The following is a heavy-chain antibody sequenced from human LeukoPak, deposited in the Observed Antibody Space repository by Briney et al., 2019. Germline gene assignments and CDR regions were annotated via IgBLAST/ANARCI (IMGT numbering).Heavy chain of an antibody. V-gene: IGHV4-59*01. D-gene: IGHD6-13*01. CDR2: IYYSGTT. J-gene: IGHJ5*02. CDR3: ARGWYSSPLNNWFDP. Sequence: SETLSLTCIVSGGSISSYYWSWFRQPPGKGLEWIGFIYYSGTTNYNPSLKSRATMSVDTSKNQFSLKLSSVTAADTAVYYCARGWYSSPLNNWFDPWGQGTLVTVSS. CDR1: GGSISSYY.